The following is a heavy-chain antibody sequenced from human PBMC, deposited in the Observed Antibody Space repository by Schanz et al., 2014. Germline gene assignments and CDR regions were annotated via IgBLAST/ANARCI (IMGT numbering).Heavy chain of an antibody. Sequence: QVQLVDSGGDLVKPGGSLRLSCAASGFTFSDYYMSWIRQAPGKGPEWVSYISSGGSDTYYADSVQGRFTISRDNARNSLYLQMNSLRAEDTAVYYCARVRYDILTDYYTEYYFDSWGQGTLVAVSS. CDR1: GFTFSDYY. V-gene: IGHV3-11*04. J-gene: IGHJ4*02. CDR2: ISSGGSDT. CDR3: ARVRYDILTDYYTEYYFDS. D-gene: IGHD3-9*01.